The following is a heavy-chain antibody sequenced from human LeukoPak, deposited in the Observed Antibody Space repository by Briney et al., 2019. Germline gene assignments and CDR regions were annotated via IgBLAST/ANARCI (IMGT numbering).Heavy chain of an antibody. CDR3: ARGHGSGSYSPFYYYYYYMDV. Sequence: SETLSLTCTVSGGSISSYYWSWIRQPAGKGLEWIGRFSASGNSNYNPSLKSRLTISVDTSKNQFSLKLTSVTAADTAVYFCARGHGSGSYSPFYYYYYYMDVWGKGTTVTVSS. D-gene: IGHD3-10*01. J-gene: IGHJ6*03. V-gene: IGHV4-4*07. CDR1: GGSISSYY. CDR2: FSASGNS.